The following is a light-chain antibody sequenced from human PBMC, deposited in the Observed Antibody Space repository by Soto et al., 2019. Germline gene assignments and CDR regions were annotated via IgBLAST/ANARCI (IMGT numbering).Light chain of an antibody. CDR3: SSYTSSSTLFV. J-gene: IGLJ1*01. CDR1: SSDVGGYNY. CDR2: DVS. V-gene: IGLV2-14*01. Sequence: QSALTQPASVSGSPGQSITISCTGTSSDVGGYNYVSWYQQHPHKAPKLMIYDVSNRPSGVSNRLSGSKSANTASLTISGLQAEDEADYYCSSYTSSSTLFVFGTGTKLTVL.